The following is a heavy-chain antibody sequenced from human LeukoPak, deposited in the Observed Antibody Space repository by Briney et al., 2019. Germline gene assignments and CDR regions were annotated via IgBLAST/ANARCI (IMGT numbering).Heavy chain of an antibody. J-gene: IGHJ4*02. Sequence: PSETLSLTCAVYGGSFSGYYWSWIRQPPGKGLEWIGEINHSGSTNYNPSLKSRATISVDTSKNQFSLKLSSVTAADTAVYYCARGPQYKYNWNDDSNDYWGQGTLVTVS. V-gene: IGHV4-34*01. CDR3: ARGPQYKYNWNDDSNDY. CDR2: INHSGST. D-gene: IGHD1-1*01. CDR1: GGSFSGYY.